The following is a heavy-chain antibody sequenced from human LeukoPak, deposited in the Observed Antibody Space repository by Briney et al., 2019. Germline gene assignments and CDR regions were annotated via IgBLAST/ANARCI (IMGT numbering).Heavy chain of an antibody. J-gene: IGHJ4*02. Sequence: GGSLRLSCAASGFTFSSYWMHWVRQAPGKGLVWVSRINSDGSTTGYADSVKGRFAISRDNAKNTLYLQMDSLRAEDTAVYYCVRSTGQFDYWGQGTLVTVSS. CDR2: INSDGSTT. D-gene: IGHD2-8*02. CDR1: GFTFSSYW. V-gene: IGHV3-74*01. CDR3: VRSTGQFDY.